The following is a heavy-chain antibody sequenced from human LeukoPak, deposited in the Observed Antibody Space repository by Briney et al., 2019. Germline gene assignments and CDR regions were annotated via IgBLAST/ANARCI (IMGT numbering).Heavy chain of an antibody. CDR3: ARRGGGYSYGNQIDY. CDR2: IYYSGST. CDR1: GGSISSSSYY. J-gene: IGHJ4*02. V-gene: IGHV4-39*01. D-gene: IGHD5-18*01. Sequence: PSETLSLTCTVSGGSISSSSYYWGWIRQPPGKGLEWIGSIYYSGSTYYNPSLKSRVTISVDTSKNQFSLKLSSVTAADTAVYYCARRGGGYSYGNQIDYWGQGTLVTVSS.